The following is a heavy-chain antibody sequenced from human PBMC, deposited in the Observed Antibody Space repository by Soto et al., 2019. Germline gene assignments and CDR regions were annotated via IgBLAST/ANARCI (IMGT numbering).Heavy chain of an antibody. CDR3: AKAGVRIAAAVLAFDI. V-gene: IGHV3-23*01. J-gene: IGHJ3*02. CDR1: GFTFSSYA. CDR2: ISGSGGST. Sequence: GGSLRLSCAASGFTFSSYAMSWVRQAPGKGLEWVSAISGSGGSTYYADSVKGRFTISRDNSKNTLYLQMNSLRAEDTAVYYCAKAGVRIAAAVLAFDIWGQGTMVTVSS. D-gene: IGHD6-13*01.